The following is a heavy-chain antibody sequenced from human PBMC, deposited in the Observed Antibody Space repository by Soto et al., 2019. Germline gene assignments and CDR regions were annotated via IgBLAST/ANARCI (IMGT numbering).Heavy chain of an antibody. CDR2: ISYDGSNK. V-gene: IGHV3-30-3*01. CDR1: GFTFSSYA. Sequence: QVQLVESGGGVVQPGRSLRLSCAASGFTFSSYAMHWVRQAPGKGLEWVAVISYDGSNKYYADSVKGRFTISRDNSKNTLYLQMNSLRAEDTAVHYCARSFYLLWSGYFQALDYWGQGTLVIVSS. CDR3: ARSFYLLWSGYFQALDY. D-gene: IGHD3-3*01. J-gene: IGHJ4*02.